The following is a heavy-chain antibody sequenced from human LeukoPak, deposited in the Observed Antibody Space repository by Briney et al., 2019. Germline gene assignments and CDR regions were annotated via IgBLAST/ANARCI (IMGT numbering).Heavy chain of an antibody. CDR1: GFTFSSYA. Sequence: GGSLRLSCAASGFTFSSYAMSWVRQAPGKGLEWVSTISGRGDSTYYADSVKGRFTISRDNSKNTLYLQMNSLRAEDTAVYYCAWGRGRLLWFGELLFPPTYWGQGTLVTVSS. CDR3: AWGRGRLLWFGELLFPPTY. D-gene: IGHD3-10*01. J-gene: IGHJ4*02. CDR2: ISGRGDST. V-gene: IGHV3-23*01.